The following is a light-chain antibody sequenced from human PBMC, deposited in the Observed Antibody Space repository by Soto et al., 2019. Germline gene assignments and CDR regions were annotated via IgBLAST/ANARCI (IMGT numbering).Light chain of an antibody. CDR2: EAS. V-gene: IGKV3-20*01. CDR1: QSVSSSS. CDR3: QQYNNWPRT. J-gene: IGKJ1*01. Sequence: EIVLTQSPGTLSLSPGERATLSCRASQSVSSSSLAWYQQNPGQAPRRLIYEASSRATGIPDRFSGSGSGTEFTLTISSLQSEDFAVYYCQQYNNWPRTFGQGTKVDI.